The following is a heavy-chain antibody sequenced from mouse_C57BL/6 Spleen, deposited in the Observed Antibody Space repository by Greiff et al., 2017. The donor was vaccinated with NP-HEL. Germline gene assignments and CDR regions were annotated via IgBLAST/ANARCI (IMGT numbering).Heavy chain of an antibody. CDR2: IYPGDGDT. J-gene: IGHJ3*01. D-gene: IGHD2-4*01. Sequence: QVQLKQSGAELVKPGASVKISCKASGYAFSSYWMNWVKQRPGKGLEWIGQIYPGDGDTNYNGKFKGKATLTADKSSSTAYMQLSSLTSEDSAVYFCAREGNDYDGFAYWGQGTLVTVSA. CDR3: AREGNDYDGFAY. CDR1: GYAFSSYW. V-gene: IGHV1-80*01.